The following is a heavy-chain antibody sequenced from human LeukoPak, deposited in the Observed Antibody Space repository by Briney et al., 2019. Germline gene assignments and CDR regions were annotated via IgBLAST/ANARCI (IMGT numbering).Heavy chain of an antibody. Sequence: SETLSLTCTVSGGSFSSSDYYWSWIRQPPGKGLEWIGYIYYSGSTNYNPSLKSRVTISVDTSKNQFSLKLSSVTAADTAVYYCARRKDYYDSSGYYNWFDPWGQGTLVTVSS. J-gene: IGHJ5*02. CDR1: GGSFSSSDYY. CDR3: ARRKDYYDSSGYYNWFDP. D-gene: IGHD3-22*01. V-gene: IGHV4-61*08. CDR2: IYYSGST.